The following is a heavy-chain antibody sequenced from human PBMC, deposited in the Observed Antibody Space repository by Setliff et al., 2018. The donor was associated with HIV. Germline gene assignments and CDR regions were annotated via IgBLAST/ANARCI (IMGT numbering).Heavy chain of an antibody. V-gene: IGHV1-3*01. CDR2: INAGNGNT. CDR1: GYTFTSYA. Sequence: GASVKVSCKASGYTFTSYAMHWERQAPGQRLEWMGWINAGNGNTKYSQKFQGRVTITRDTSASTAYMEPSSLRSEDTAVYYCARESNTYYYDSSGYYYDYWGQGTLVTVSS. J-gene: IGHJ4*02. CDR3: ARESNTYYYDSSGYYYDY. D-gene: IGHD3-22*01.